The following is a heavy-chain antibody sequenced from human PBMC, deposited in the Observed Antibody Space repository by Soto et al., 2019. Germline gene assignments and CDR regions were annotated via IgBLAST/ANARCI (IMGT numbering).Heavy chain of an antibody. CDR1: GFTFSSYA. CDR2: ISNNGDTA. J-gene: IGHJ4*02. D-gene: IGHD3-22*01. V-gene: IGHV3-23*01. CDR3: ARPTYYYDSSGPQAY. Sequence: PGGSLRLSCATSGFTFSSYAMVWVRQAAEKGLEWVASISNNGDTAYYADSVKGRFTISRGNSENTLYLQMNSLRAEDTAVYYCARPTYYYDSSGPQAYWGQGTLVTVSS.